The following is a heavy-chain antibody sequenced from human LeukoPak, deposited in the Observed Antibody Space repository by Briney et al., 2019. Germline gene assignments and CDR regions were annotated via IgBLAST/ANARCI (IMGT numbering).Heavy chain of an antibody. J-gene: IGHJ6*02. D-gene: IGHD2-15*01. V-gene: IGHV4-59*12. CDR1: GGSISGYY. CDR2: IYYSGST. CDR3: ARDHRYCSGGSCSNGMDV. Sequence: PSETLSLTCTVSGGSISGYYWSWVRQPPGKGLEWIGYIYYSGSTYYNPSLKSRVTISVDTSKDQFSLKLSSVTAADTAVYYCARDHRYCSGGSCSNGMDVWGQGTTVTVSS.